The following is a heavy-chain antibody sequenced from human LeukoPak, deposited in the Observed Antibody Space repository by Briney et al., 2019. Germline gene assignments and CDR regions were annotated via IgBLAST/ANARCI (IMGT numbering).Heavy chain of an antibody. J-gene: IGHJ6*03. V-gene: IGHV4-61*02. Sequence: SETLSLTCTVSGGSISSGSYYWSWMRQPAGKGLEWIGRIYTSGSTNYNPSLKSRVTISVDTSKNQFSLKLSSVTAADTAVYYCARDSYDYVPGEPKTYYMDVWGKGTTVTISS. CDR1: GGSISSGSYY. D-gene: IGHD3-16*01. CDR3: ARDSYDYVPGEPKTYYMDV. CDR2: IYTSGST.